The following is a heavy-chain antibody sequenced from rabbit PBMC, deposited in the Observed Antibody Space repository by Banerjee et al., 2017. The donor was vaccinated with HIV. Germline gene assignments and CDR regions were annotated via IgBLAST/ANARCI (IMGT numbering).Heavy chain of an antibody. CDR2: IYSVSGST. CDR1: GFSFSSNYY. CDR3: ARYAYGYVGYNL. Sequence: QSLEESGGDLVKPGASLTLTCTASGFSFSSNYYICWVRQAPGKGLEWIACIYSVSGSTYYASWAKGRFTISKTSSTTVTLQMTSLTAADTATYFCARYAYGYVGYNLWGPGTLVTVS. D-gene: IGHD6-1*01. J-gene: IGHJ4*01. V-gene: IGHV1S40*01.